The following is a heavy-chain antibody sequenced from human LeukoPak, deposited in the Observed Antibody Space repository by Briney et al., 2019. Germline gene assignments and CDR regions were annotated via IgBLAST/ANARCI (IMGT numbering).Heavy chain of an antibody. Sequence: SVTLSLTCTVSGGSISSYYWSWIRQAPGKGLEWIGYIYYSGSTNYNPSLKSRVTISVDTSKNQFSLKLSSVTAADTAVYYCARGGYSSGYNWFDPWGQGTLVTVSS. J-gene: IGHJ5*02. D-gene: IGHD6-19*01. CDR1: GGSISSYY. CDR3: ARGGYSSGYNWFDP. CDR2: IYYSGST. V-gene: IGHV4-59*01.